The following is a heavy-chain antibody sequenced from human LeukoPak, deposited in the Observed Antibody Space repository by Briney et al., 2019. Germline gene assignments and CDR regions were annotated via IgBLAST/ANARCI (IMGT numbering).Heavy chain of an antibody. CDR3: ARQTVATGTTVNWFDP. Sequence: GESLKISCKGSGYSFTSYWIGWVRQMPGKGLEWMGIIYPGDSDTRYSPSFQGQVTISVDKSTSTAYLQWSSLEASDAAMYYCARQTVATGTTVNWFDPWGQGTLVTVSS. D-gene: IGHD1-7*01. V-gene: IGHV5-51*01. CDR1: GYSFTSYW. J-gene: IGHJ5*02. CDR2: IYPGDSDT.